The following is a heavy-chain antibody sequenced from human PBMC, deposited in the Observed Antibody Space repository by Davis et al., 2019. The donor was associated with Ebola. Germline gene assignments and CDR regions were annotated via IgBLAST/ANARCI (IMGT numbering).Heavy chain of an antibody. V-gene: IGHV3-33*01. D-gene: IGHD3-3*01. CDR1: GFTFSSYG. CDR2: IWYDGSNK. J-gene: IGHJ6*02. Sequence: GESLKISCAASGFTFSSYGMHWVRQAPGKGLEWVAVIWYDGSNKYYADSVKGRFTISRDNAKNSLYLQMNSLRAEDTAVYYCARGDFWSGYYYYYGMDVWGQGTTVTVSS. CDR3: ARGDFWSGYYYYYGMDV.